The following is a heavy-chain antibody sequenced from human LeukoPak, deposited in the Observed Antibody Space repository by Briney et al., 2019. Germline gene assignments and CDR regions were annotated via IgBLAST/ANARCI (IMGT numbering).Heavy chain of an antibody. D-gene: IGHD2-2*01. CDR2: ISAYNGNT. Sequence: GASVKVSCKASGSTFTSYGISWVRQAPGQGLEWMGWISAYNGNTNYAQKLQGRVTMTTDTSTSTAYMELRSLRSDDTAVYYCARDNLGSSTSYYYYGMDVWGQGTTVTVSS. J-gene: IGHJ6*02. V-gene: IGHV1-18*01. CDR3: ARDNLGSSTSYYYYGMDV. CDR1: GSTFTSYG.